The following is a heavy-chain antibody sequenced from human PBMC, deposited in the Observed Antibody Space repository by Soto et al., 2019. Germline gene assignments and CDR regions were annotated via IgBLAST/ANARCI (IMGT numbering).Heavy chain of an antibody. Sequence: EVQLVESGGGLVQPGGSLRLSCTASGFTFSDSWMTWVRQAPGKGLEWVARIKPDESEKKYADSVKGRFSISRENAKKSMYLQMDSLRGEDTAVYYCVRGGSNYASWGQGTLVTVSS. CDR1: GFTFSDSW. CDR2: IKPDESEK. CDR3: VRGGSNYAS. J-gene: IGHJ5*02. D-gene: IGHD4-4*01. V-gene: IGHV3-7*01.